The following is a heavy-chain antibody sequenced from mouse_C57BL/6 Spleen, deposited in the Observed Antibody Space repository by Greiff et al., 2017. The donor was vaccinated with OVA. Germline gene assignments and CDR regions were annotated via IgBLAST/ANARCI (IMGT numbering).Heavy chain of an antibody. CDR2: ISGGGGHT. CDR3: ARQGTVTFDY. CDR1: GFTFSSYT. D-gene: IGHD4-1*01. J-gene: IGHJ2*01. V-gene: IGHV5-9*01. Sequence: EVQGVESGGGLVKPGGSLKLSCAASGFTFSSYTMSWVRQTPEKRLEWVATISGGGGHTYSPDSVTGRFTISRYNAKYTLYLQMSSLRSEDTALYYCARQGTVTFDYWGQGTTLTVSS.